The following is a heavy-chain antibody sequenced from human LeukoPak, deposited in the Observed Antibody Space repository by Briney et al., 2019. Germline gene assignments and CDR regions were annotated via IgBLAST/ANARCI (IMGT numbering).Heavy chain of an antibody. D-gene: IGHD5-18*01. Sequence: GASVKVPCKASGYTFTGYYMHWVRQAPGQGLEWMGWINPNSGGTNYAQKFQGRVTMTRDTSISTAYMELSRLRSDDTAVYYCARGYSYGYVYYYMDVWGKGTTVTVSS. V-gene: IGHV1-2*02. CDR2: INPNSGGT. CDR3: ARGYSYGYVYYYMDV. CDR1: GYTFTGYY. J-gene: IGHJ6*03.